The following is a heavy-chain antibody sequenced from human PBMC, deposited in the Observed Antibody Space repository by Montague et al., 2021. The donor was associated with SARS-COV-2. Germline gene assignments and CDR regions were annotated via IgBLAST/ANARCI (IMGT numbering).Heavy chain of an antibody. CDR3: ARSQDCGTTSCHFDY. Sequence: SETLSLTCTVSGYSISSGYYWGWIRQPPGKGLEWIGSIYHSGSTYYNPSLKSRVTISVDTSKNQFSLKLSSVTAADTAVYYCARSQDCGTTSCHFDYWGQGTLVTVSS. D-gene: IGHD2-2*01. J-gene: IGHJ4*02. CDR2: IYHSGST. V-gene: IGHV4-38-2*02. CDR1: GYSISSGYY.